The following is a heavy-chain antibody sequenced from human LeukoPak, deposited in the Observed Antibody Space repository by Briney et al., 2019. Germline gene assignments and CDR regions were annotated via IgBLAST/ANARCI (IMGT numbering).Heavy chain of an antibody. Sequence: PSETLSLTCTVSGGSISSSSYYWGWIRQPPGKGLEWIGSIHSGGSTYYNSTLKSRVTISVDTSKNQFSLKLSSVTAADTAMYYCARPSFSSNINWYFDLWGRGTLVTVSS. V-gene: IGHV4-39*01. CDR3: ARPSFSSNINWYFDL. D-gene: IGHD6-13*01. CDR1: GGSISSSSYY. CDR2: IHSGGST. J-gene: IGHJ2*01.